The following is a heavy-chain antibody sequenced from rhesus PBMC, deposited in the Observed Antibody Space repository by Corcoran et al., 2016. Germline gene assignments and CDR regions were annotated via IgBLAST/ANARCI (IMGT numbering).Heavy chain of an antibody. CDR3: AREGIQFLEWLFYFDY. V-gene: IGHV4-173*01. CDR1: GGSISSNY. CDR2: ISGSVGTP. J-gene: IGHJ4*01. Sequence: QLQLQESGPGLVKPSETLSLTCAVSGGSISSNYWSWIRQPPGKGLEWIGRISGSVGTPRYTPSHIGRVTLSTDPSKNQFSLKLSSVTAADTAVYYCAREGIQFLEWLFYFDYWGQGVLVTVSS. D-gene: IGHD3-3*01.